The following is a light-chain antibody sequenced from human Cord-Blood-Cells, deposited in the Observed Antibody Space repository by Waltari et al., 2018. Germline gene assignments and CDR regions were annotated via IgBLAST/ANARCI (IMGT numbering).Light chain of an antibody. V-gene: IGKV4-1*01. Sequence: DIVMTQSPDSLAVSLGERATINCKSSQSVLYSSNNKNYLAWYQQKPGQPPKLLIYWASTRESVVHDRFSGSGSGTDFTLTISSLQAEDVAVYYCQQYYSTPPYTFGQGTKLEIK. CDR3: QQYYSTPPYT. J-gene: IGKJ2*01. CDR2: WAS. CDR1: QSVLYSSNNKNY.